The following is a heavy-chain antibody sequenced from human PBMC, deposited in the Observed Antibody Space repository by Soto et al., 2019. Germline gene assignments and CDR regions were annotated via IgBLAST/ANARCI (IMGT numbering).Heavy chain of an antibody. CDR3: AREVVVAATPWFYYYYGMDV. Sequence: SQTLSLTCVISGDSVSSNSAAWNWIRQSPSRDLEWLGRTYYRSKWYNDYAVSVKSRITINPDTSKNQFSLQLNSVTPEDTAVYYCAREVVVAATPWFYYYYGMDVWGQGTTVTVSS. V-gene: IGHV6-1*01. CDR1: GDSVSSNSAA. CDR2: TYYRSKWYN. D-gene: IGHD2-15*01. J-gene: IGHJ6*02.